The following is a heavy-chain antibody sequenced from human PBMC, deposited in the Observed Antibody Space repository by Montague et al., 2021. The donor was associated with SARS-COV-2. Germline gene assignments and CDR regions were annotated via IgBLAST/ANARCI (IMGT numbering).Heavy chain of an antibody. CDR1: FGSISTYY. CDR3: ARQYAWAYCGDECYRGWFDS. D-gene: IGHD2-21*01. CDR2: IFYNGST. Sequence: SETLSLTCTVSFGSISTYYWSWIRQPPGKGLEWIGFIFYNGSTKYDPSLKRRVSISLDTSKNQFSLKLSSVTAADTAVYYCARQYAWAYCGDECYRGWFDSWGQGTLVTVSS. V-gene: IGHV4-59*01. J-gene: IGHJ5*01.